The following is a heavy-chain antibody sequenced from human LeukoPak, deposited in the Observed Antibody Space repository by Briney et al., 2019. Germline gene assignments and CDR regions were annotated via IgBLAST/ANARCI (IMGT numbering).Heavy chain of an antibody. J-gene: IGHJ5*02. CDR1: GFTFSSYA. V-gene: IGHV3-23*01. CDR3: AKDRDIVVAVAGSGFDP. D-gene: IGHD2-15*01. CDR2: ISGSGGST. Sequence: GGSLRLSCAASGFTFSSYAMSWVRQAPGKGLEWVSAISGSGGSTYYADSVKGRFTISRDNSKNTLYLQMNSLRAEDTAVYYCAKDRDIVVAVAGSGFDPWGQGTLVTVSS.